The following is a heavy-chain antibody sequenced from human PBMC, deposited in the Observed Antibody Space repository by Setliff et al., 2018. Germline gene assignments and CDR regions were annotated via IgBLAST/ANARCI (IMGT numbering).Heavy chain of an antibody. Sequence: PSETLSLTCTVSDGSLSTYYWSWIRQPPGKGLEFIGYVYCSGTANYSPSLRSRLTISVDTSKNQFSLKLRSVTAADTAVYYCARGGTFRYFDFWGQGAPVTVSS. CDR1: DGSLSTYY. J-gene: IGHJ4*02. CDR3: ARGGTFRYFDF. D-gene: IGHD5-12*01. V-gene: IGHV4-59*01. CDR2: VYCSGTA.